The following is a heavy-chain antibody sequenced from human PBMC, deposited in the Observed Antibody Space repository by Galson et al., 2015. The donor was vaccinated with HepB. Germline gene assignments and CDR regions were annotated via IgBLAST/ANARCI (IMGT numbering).Heavy chain of an antibody. V-gene: IGHV1-8*01. CDR2: MNPNSGNT. J-gene: IGHJ6*03. CDR3: ARRDYDFWSGYSPYYYYYYMDV. CDR1: GYTFTSYD. Sequence: SVKVSCKASGYTFTSYDINWVRQATGQGLEWMGWMNPNSGNTGYAQKFQGRVTMTRNTSISTAYVELSSLRSEDTAVYYCARRDYDFWSGYSPYYYYYYMDVWGKGTTVTVSS. D-gene: IGHD3-3*01.